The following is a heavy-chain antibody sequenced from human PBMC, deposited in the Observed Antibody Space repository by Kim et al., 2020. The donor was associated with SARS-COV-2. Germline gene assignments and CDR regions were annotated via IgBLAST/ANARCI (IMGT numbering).Heavy chain of an antibody. CDR1: GDSVSRNSGT. CDR2: TYYRSRWYN. Sequence: SQTLSLTCAISGDSVSRNSGTWNWIRQSPSRGLEWLGRTYYRSRWYNDYAVSVKSRITINPDTSKNQFSLQLSSVTPEDTAVYYCARDSVSAFDIWGQGTMVTVSS. CDR3: ARDSVSAFDI. J-gene: IGHJ3*02. V-gene: IGHV6-1*01.